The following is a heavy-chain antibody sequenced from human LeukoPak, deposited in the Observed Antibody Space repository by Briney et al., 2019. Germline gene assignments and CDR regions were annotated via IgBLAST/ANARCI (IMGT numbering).Heavy chain of an antibody. D-gene: IGHD2-2*01. CDR1: GGSFSGYY. J-gene: IGHJ4*02. V-gene: IGHV4-34*01. CDR2: INHSGST. CDR3: ARAVPFVVVPAAKGGTVDY. Sequence: SETLSLTCAVYGGSFSGYYWSWIRQPPGKGLEWIGEINHSGSTNYNPSLKSRVTISVDTSKNQFSLKLSSVTAADTAVYYCARAVPFVVVPAAKGGTVDYWGQGTLVTVSS.